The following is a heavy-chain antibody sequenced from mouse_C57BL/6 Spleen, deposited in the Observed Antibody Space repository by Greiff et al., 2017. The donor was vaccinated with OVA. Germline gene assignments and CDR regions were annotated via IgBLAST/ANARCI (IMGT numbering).Heavy chain of an antibody. D-gene: IGHD1-1*02. CDR3: ERHGTHFDY. Sequence: EVQLVESGGGLVKPRGSLKLSCAASGFTFTTYAMNWVSQAPGKGLEWVARISTNSNNYATYYDVTVQATFTVSRDDSESMLYLQMNNSKTEDTAMYYCERHGTHFDYWGQGTTLTVSS. CDR2: ISTNSNNYAT. J-gene: IGHJ2*01. CDR1: GFTFTTYA. V-gene: IGHV10-1*01.